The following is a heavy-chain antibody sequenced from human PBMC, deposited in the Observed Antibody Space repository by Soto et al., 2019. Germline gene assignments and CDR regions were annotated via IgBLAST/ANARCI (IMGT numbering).Heavy chain of an antibody. CDR3: ARVKGGYYGSGSYFLPPPYGMDV. V-gene: IGHV3-11*01. CDR2: ISSSGSTI. CDR1: GFTFSDYY. Sequence: LRLSCAASGFTFSDYYMSWIRQAPGKGLEWVSYISSSGSTIYYADSVKGRFTISRDNAKNSLYLQMNSPRAEDTAVYYCARVKGGYYGSGSYFLPPPYGMDVWGQGTTVTVSS. J-gene: IGHJ6*02. D-gene: IGHD3-10*01.